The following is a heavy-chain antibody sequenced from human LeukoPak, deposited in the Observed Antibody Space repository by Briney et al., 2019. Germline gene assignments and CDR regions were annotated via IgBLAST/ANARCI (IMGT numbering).Heavy chain of an antibody. D-gene: IGHD2-2*01. CDR2: MNPNSGNT. Sequence: GASVKVSCKASGYTFTSYDINWVRQATGQGLEWMGWMNPNSGNTGYAQKFQGRVTMTRNTSISTAYMELSSLRSEDTAVYYCARGRGTSKPHYYYYYMDVWGKGTTVTVSS. J-gene: IGHJ6*03. CDR1: GYTFTSYD. CDR3: ARGRGTSKPHYYYYYMDV. V-gene: IGHV1-8*01.